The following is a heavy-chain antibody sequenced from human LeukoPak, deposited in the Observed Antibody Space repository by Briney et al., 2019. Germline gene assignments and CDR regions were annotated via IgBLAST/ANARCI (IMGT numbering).Heavy chain of an antibody. CDR1: GLTFSSYW. Sequence: GGSLRLSCAASGLTFSSYWMTWVRQAPRKGLEWVANIKQDGSEKYYVDSGKGRFIISRDNAKNSLYLQMNSLRAEDTAVYYCVRDRSRFGESDWGQGTLVTVSS. D-gene: IGHD3-10*01. J-gene: IGHJ4*02. V-gene: IGHV3-7*01. CDR2: IKQDGSEK. CDR3: VRDRSRFGESD.